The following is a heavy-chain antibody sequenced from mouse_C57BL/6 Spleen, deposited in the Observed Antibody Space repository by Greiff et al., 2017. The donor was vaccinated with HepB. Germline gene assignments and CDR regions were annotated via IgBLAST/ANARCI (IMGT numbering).Heavy chain of an antibody. CDR1: GYTFTSYW. D-gene: IGHD1-1*01. V-gene: IGHV1-52*01. CDR2: IDPSDSET. J-gene: IGHJ1*03. Sequence: QVQLQQPGAELVRPGSSVKLSCKASGYTFTSYWMHWVKQRPIQGLEWIGNIDPSDSETHYNQKFKDKATLTVDKSSSTAYMQLSSLTSEDSAVYYCARGGITTVVARYFDVWGTGTTVTVSS. CDR3: ARGGITTVVARYFDV.